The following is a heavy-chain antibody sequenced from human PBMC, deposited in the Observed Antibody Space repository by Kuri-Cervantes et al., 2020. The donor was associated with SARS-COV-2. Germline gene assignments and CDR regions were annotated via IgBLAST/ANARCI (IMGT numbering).Heavy chain of an antibody. CDR2: MNPNSGNT. CDR3: ARVEEGMTTVATSIYYYYYMDV. V-gene: IGHV1-8*03. D-gene: IGHD4-23*01. CDR1: GYTFTSYD. J-gene: IGHJ6*03. Sequence: ASVKVSCKASGYTFTSYDINWVRQATGQGLEWMGWMNPNSGNTGYAQKFQGRVTITRNTSISTAYMELSSLRSEDTAVYYCARVEEGMTTVATSIYYYYYMDVWGKGTTVTVSS.